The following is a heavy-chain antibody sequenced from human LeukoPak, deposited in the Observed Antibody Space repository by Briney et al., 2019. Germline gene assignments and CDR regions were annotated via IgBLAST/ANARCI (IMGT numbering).Heavy chain of an antibody. CDR1: GGSVTNYY. J-gene: IGHJ5*02. V-gene: IGHV4-59*02. Sequence: KSGETLSLTWTVSGGSVTNYYWNWIRQPAGKWLELFRNIHSSRSTHHNSSLKSRLTISIHTSKNQVFLKLPSVAAAGTAVYYCVRDRGCSWGRGSLLSVPS. D-gene: IGHD3-10*01. CDR2: IHSSRST. CDR3: VRDRGCS.